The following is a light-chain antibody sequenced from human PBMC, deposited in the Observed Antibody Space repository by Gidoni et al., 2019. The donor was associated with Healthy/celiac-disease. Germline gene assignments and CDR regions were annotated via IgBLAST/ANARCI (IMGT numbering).Light chain of an antibody. CDR1: QSVSSY. CDR3: QQRSNWPS. V-gene: IGKV3-11*01. Sequence: EIVLTQSPATLSLSPGERATLSCRASQSVSSYLAWYQQKPGQAPRLLIYDASNRATGIPARFSGRGSGTDFTLTISSLAPEDFAVYYCQQRSNWPSFGGGTKVEIK. CDR2: DAS. J-gene: IGKJ4*01.